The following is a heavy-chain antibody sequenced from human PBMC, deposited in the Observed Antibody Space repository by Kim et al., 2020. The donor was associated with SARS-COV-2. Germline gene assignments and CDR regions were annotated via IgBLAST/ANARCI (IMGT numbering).Heavy chain of an antibody. CDR2: INHSGST. CDR1: GGSFSGYY. J-gene: IGHJ1*01. CDR3: ARGPFSSSTSCTQRCGFQ. D-gene: IGHD2-2*01. Sequence: SETLSLTCAVYGGSFSGYYWSWIRQPPGKGLEWIGEINHSGSTNYNPSLKSRVTISVDTSKNQFSLKLSSVTAADTAVYYCARGPFSSSTSCTQRCGFQ. V-gene: IGHV4-34*01.